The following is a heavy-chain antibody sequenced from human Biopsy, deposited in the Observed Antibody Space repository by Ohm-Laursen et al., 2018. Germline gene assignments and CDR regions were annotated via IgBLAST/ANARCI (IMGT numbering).Heavy chain of an antibody. V-gene: IGHV4-59*01. D-gene: IGHD5-12*01. CDR3: VRQGGYFQN. CDR2: IYYSGST. CDR1: GGSIGSFF. Sequence: GTLSLTCTVSGGSIGSFFWSWIRQPPGKGLEWIGYIYYSGSTNYNPSLRSRVTISMDMSKNQFSLRLSSVTAADTAVYYCVRQGGYFQNWGPGSQVAVSS. J-gene: IGHJ1*01.